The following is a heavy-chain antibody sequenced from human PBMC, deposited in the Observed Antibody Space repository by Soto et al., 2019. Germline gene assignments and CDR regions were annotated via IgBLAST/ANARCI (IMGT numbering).Heavy chain of an antibody. V-gene: IGHV3-74*03. J-gene: IGHJ4*02. CDR2: INSDGTRI. Sequence: EVQLVESGGGSGQPGGSLRLSCAASGFTFSSYWMHWVRQAPGKGLVWVSRINSDGTRITYADSVKGRFTISRDNAESTLYLQMNSLRAEDTAVYYCARLRGGFDYWGQGALVTVSS. CDR3: ARLRGGFDY. CDR1: GFTFSSYW.